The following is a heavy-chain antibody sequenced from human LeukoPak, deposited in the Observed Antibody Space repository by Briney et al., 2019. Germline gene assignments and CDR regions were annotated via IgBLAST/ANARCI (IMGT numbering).Heavy chain of an antibody. J-gene: IGHJ5*02. V-gene: IGHV4-59*01. D-gene: IGHD1-7*01. CDR1: GGSISSYY. CDR2: IYYSGST. CDR3: ARAARNYYDQNWFDP. Sequence: KPSETLSLTCTVSGGSISSYYWSWIRQPPGKGLEWIGYIYYSGSTNYNPSLKSRVTISVDTSKNQFSLKLSSVTAADTAVYYCARAARNYYDQNWFDPWGQGTLVTVSS.